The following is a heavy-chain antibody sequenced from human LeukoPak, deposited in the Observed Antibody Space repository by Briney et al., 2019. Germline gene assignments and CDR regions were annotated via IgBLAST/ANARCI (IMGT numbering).Heavy chain of an antibody. CDR1: GGSFSGYY. D-gene: IGHD5-12*01. CDR3: ARGRLIVAFDY. J-gene: IGHJ4*02. V-gene: IGHV4-34*01. Sequence: SETLSLTCAVYGGSFSGYYWSWIRQPPGKGLEWIGEINHSGSTNYNPSLKSRVTISVDTSKNQFSLKLSSVTAADTAVYYCARGRLIVAFDYWGQGTLVTVSS. CDR2: INHSGST.